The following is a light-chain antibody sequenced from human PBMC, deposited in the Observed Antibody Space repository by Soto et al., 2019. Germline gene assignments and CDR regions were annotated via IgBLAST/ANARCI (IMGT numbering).Light chain of an antibody. CDR1: QDISYS. V-gene: IGKV1-12*01. CDR2: GAS. Sequence: DVQMTQAPASRSASVGDRVTITCRASQDISYSLNWYQQKPGKPPKVLIYGASSLQSGVPSRLSGSGSGTDFTLTISSLQPEDFATYYCQQANSFPLTFGGGTKVDIK. CDR3: QQANSFPLT. J-gene: IGKJ4*01.